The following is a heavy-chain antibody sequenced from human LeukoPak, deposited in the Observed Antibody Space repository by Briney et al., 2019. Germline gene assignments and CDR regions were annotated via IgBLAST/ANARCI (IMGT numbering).Heavy chain of an antibody. Sequence: GGSLRLSCAGSGFTFSSNALSLVRQAPGKGLEWVSAISGSGGNTYYADSVRGRFTISRDNSKNTLYLQMNTLRAEDTAVYYCATTKQARRYFDYWGQGTLVTVSS. CDR2: ISGSGGNT. CDR1: GFTFSSNA. J-gene: IGHJ4*02. D-gene: IGHD1-1*01. V-gene: IGHV3-23*01. CDR3: ATTKQARRYFDY.